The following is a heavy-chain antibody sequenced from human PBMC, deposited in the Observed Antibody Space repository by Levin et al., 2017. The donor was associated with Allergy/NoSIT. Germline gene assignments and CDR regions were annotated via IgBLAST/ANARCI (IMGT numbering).Heavy chain of an antibody. J-gene: IGHJ4*02. CDR3: ARDPIAAAGTAQSDY. CDR2: INPNSGGT. D-gene: IGHD6-13*01. CDR1: GYTFTGYY. V-gene: IGHV1-2*06. Sequence: GASVKVSCKASGYTFTGYYMHWVRQAPGQGLEWMGRINPNSGGTNYAQKFQGRVTMTRDTSISTAYMELSRLRSDDTAVYYCARDPIAAAGTAQSDYWGQGTLVTVSS.